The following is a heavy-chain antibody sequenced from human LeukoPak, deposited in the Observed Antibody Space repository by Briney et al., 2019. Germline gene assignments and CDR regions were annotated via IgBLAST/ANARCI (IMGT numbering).Heavy chain of an antibody. Sequence: GGSLRLSRSASGITFTGHSMNWVRQAPGKGLEWVSAIGSSSTSIYYADSVKGRFTVSRDNAKNSLYLQMNSLRAEDTAVYYCARESGEAFDIWGQGTMVTVSS. CDR3: ARESGEAFDI. CDR2: IGSSSTSI. D-gene: IGHD7-27*01. V-gene: IGHV3-21*01. CDR1: GITFTGHS. J-gene: IGHJ3*02.